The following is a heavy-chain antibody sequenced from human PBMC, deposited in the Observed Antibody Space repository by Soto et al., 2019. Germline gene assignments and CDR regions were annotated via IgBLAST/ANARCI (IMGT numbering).Heavy chain of an antibody. D-gene: IGHD5-18*01. CDR3: ASSGEQLHQDY. J-gene: IGHJ4*02. CDR1: GFTFSSYA. V-gene: IGHV3-23*01. Sequence: EVQLLESGGGLVQPGGSLRLSCAASGFTFSSYAMSWVRQAPGKGLEWVSAISGSGGSTYYADSVKGRFTISRDNSTKTLYLQMNSLRAEDTAVYYCASSGEQLHQDYWGQGTLVTVSS. CDR2: ISGSGGST.